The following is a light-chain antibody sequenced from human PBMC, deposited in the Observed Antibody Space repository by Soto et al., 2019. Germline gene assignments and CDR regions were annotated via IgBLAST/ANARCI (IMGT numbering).Light chain of an antibody. CDR1: SSDVGGSSH. CDR2: DVS. V-gene: IGLV2-14*03. J-gene: IGLJ1*01. Sequence: QSALTQPASVSGSPGQSITISCTGTSSDVGGSSHVSWYQQHPGKAPKVMIYDVSNRPSGVSSRFSGSKSGNTASLTISGLQAEDEADFYGSSYTRSGTYLFETGTKVTVL. CDR3: SSYTRSGTYL.